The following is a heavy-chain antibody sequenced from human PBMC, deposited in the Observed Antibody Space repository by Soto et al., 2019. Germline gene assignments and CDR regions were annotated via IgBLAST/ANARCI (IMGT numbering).Heavy chain of an antibody. CDR2: ISGSGGST. CDR1: GFTFSSYA. J-gene: IGHJ6*02. Sequence: EVQLLESGGGLVQPGGSLRLSCAASGFTFSSYAMSWVRQAPGKGLEWVSAISGSGGSTYYADSVKGRFTISRDNSKNPLDLQMNSLGAEDTDVYYCAKALHDYGDHGYYYGRDVGGQCTTVTVSS. CDR3: AKALHDYGDHGYYYGRDV. D-gene: IGHD4-17*01. V-gene: IGHV3-23*01.